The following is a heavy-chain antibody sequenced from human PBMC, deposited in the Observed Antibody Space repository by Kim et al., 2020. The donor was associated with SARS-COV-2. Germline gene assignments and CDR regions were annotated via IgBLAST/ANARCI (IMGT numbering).Heavy chain of an antibody. CDR3: ARSPTVGSFDY. V-gene: IGHV2-70*01. CDR2: K. Sequence: KDYSTSLKTRHTISKDTSKNQVVLTMTNMDPVDTATYYCARSPTVGSFDYWGQGTLVTVSS. J-gene: IGHJ4*02. D-gene: IGHD3-10*01.